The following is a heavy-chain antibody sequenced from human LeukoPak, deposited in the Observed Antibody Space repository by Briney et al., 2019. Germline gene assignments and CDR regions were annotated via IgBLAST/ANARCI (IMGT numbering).Heavy chain of an antibody. J-gene: IGHJ6*03. V-gene: IGHV4-61*02. CDR1: GGSIISSGYS. CDR2: IYTSGST. D-gene: IGHD3-10*01. Sequence: SQTLSLTCAVSGGSIISSGYSWSWIRQPAGKGLEWIERIYTSGSTNYNPSLKSRVTMSVDTSKNQFSLKLSSVTAADTAVYYCARATHGSGTYYMDVWGKGTTVTISS. CDR3: ARATHGSGTYYMDV.